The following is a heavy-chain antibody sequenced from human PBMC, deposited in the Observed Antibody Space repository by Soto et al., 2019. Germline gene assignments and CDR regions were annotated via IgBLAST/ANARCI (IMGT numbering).Heavy chain of an antibody. Sequence: ASVKVSCKASGYTFTSYGISWVRQAPGQGLEWMGWISAYNGNTNYAQKLQGRVTMTTDTSTSTAYMELRSLRSDDTAVYYCARTNTYYDFWSGYHYIDYWGQGTLVTSPQ. V-gene: IGHV1-18*01. J-gene: IGHJ4*02. CDR1: GYTFTSYG. CDR3: ARTNTYYDFWSGYHYIDY. CDR2: ISAYNGNT. D-gene: IGHD3-3*01.